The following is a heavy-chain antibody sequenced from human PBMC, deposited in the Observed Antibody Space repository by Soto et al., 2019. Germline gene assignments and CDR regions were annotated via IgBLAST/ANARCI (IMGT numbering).Heavy chain of an antibody. Sequence: GASVKVSCKASGYTFTSYGISWVRQAPGQGLEWMGWISAYNGNTNYAQKLQGRVTMTTDTSTSTAYMELRSLRSDDTAVYYCARDNPPGITTFGVVIIGMDVWGQGTTVTVSS. D-gene: IGHD3-3*01. CDR3: ARDNPPGITTFGVVIIGMDV. V-gene: IGHV1-18*04. J-gene: IGHJ6*02. CDR1: GYTFTSYG. CDR2: ISAYNGNT.